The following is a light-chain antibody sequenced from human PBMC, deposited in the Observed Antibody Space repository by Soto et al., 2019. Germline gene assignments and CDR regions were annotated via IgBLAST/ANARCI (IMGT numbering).Light chain of an antibody. CDR2: KAS. CDR1: QTISSW. Sequence: DIQMTQSPSTLSASVGDRVTMTCRASQTISSWLAWYQQKPGKAPKLLIYKASTSKSGVPSRFSGSGSGTEFTLTISSLQPDDFATYSRQHYNSYSEAFGQGTRLEIK. J-gene: IGKJ5*01. V-gene: IGKV1-5*03. CDR3: QHYNSYSEA.